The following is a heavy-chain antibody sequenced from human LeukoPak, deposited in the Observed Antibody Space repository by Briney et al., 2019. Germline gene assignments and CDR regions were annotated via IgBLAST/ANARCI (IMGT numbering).Heavy chain of an antibody. Sequence: GGSLRLSCEASGFTFSSYAMHWVRQAPGKGLEWVAVMSYDGSNKYYADSVKGRFTISRDNSKNTLYLQMNCLRAEDTAVYYCAKDTSPGYSSGCQDYWGQGTLVTVSS. V-gene: IGHV3-30*04. CDR2: MSYDGSNK. CDR1: GFTFSSYA. CDR3: AKDTSPGYSSGCQDY. J-gene: IGHJ4*02. D-gene: IGHD6-19*01.